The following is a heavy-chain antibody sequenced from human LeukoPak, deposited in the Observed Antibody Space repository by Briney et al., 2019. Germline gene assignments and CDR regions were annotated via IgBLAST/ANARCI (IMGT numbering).Heavy chain of an antibody. CDR2: IYVTGRI. CDR3: ARCRYFGGDLD. D-gene: IGHD3-16*01. Sequence: PSETLSLTCTVSGDSISGDYWSWIRQPPGKGLDFIGYIYVTGRINYNPSLKSRVTISADTSKNQFSLKLNSVTAADTAVYYCARCRYFGGDLDWGQGTLVTVSS. CDR1: GDSISGDY. J-gene: IGHJ4*02. V-gene: IGHV4-59*12.